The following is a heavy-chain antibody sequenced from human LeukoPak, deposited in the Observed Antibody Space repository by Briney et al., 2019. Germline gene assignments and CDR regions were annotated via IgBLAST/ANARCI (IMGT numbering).Heavy chain of an antibody. CDR2: IYPGDSDT. V-gene: IGHV5-51*01. Sequence: GESLKISCKGSGFSFNMYWIGWVRQMPGKGLEWMGIIYPGDSDTRYRPSFQGQVTISVDKSISTAYLQWSSLKASDTAMYYCARQDGNSKYYFDYWGQGTLVTVSS. D-gene: IGHD1-1*01. CDR3: ARQDGNSKYYFDY. J-gene: IGHJ4*02. CDR1: GFSFNMYW.